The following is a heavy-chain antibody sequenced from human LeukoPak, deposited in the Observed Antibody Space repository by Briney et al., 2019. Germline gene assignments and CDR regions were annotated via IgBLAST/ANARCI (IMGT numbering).Heavy chain of an antibody. J-gene: IGHJ2*01. D-gene: IGHD3-10*01. CDR1: GFTFSSYA. CDR2: ISSNGGST. Sequence: PGGSLRPFCPASGFTFSSYAMHWARQAPGKGLEYVSAISSNGGSTYYADSVKGRVTISRDNSKNTLYLQMSSLRAEDTAVYYCVKVGDFIWYFDLWGRGCLVTVSS. V-gene: IGHV3-64D*09. CDR3: VKVGDFIWYFDL.